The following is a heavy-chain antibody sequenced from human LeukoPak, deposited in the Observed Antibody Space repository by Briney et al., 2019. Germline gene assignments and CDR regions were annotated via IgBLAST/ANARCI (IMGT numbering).Heavy chain of an antibody. D-gene: IGHD2-15*01. CDR2: INPNSGGT. Sequence: ASVKVSCKASGYTFTGYYMHWVRQAPGQGLEWMGWINPNSGGTNYAQKFQGRVTMTRDTSISTAYMELSRLRSDDTAVYYCARRRELGFCSGTACYLFGYYYLYMHVRRKPTTVIIPS. V-gene: IGHV1-2*02. CDR3: ARRRELGFCSGTACYLFGYYYLYMHV. CDR1: GYTFTGYY. J-gene: IGHJ6*03.